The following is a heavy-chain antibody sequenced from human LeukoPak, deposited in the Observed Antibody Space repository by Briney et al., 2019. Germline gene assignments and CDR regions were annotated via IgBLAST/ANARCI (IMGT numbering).Heavy chain of an antibody. CDR2: IRSKANSYAT. Sequence: GGSLRLSCAASGFTFSGSAMHRVRQASGKGLEWVGRIRSKANSYATAYAASVKGRFTISRDGSKNTAYLQMNSLKTEDTAVYYCTRHIRDYYDSSGYYDYFDYWGQGTLVTVSS. CDR3: TRHIRDYYDSSGYYDYFDY. V-gene: IGHV3-73*01. CDR1: GFTFSGSA. D-gene: IGHD3-22*01. J-gene: IGHJ4*02.